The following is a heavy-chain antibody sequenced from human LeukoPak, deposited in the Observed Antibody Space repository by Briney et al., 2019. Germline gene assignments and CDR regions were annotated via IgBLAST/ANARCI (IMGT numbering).Heavy chain of an antibody. Sequence: SETLSLTCTVSGGSISSYYWSWIRQPAGKGLEWIGRIYTSGSTNYSPSLKSRVTMSVDTSKNQFSLKLSSVTAADTAVYYCAGERGTYYYDSSGYTPFDPWGQGTLVTVSS. CDR1: GGSISSYY. CDR2: IYTSGST. D-gene: IGHD3-22*01. J-gene: IGHJ5*02. CDR3: AGERGTYYYDSSGYTPFDP. V-gene: IGHV4-4*07.